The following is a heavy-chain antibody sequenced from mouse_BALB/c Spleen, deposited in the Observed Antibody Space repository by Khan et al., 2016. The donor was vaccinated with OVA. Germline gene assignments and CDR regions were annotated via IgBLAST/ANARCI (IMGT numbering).Heavy chain of an antibody. CDR1: GYTFTSYT. V-gene: IGHV1-4*01. Sequence: VQLQQSGAELARPGASVKMSCKASGYTFTSYTMHWVRQRPGQAPEWIGHINPSNNYTNYNQNFKDKATLIVDKSSSTAYMQLSSLTSEDSAVYYGVSEGAYHRSDGWFAYWGQGTLVTVSA. J-gene: IGHJ3*01. CDR2: INPSNNYT. D-gene: IGHD2-14*01. CDR3: VSEGAYHRSDGWFAY.